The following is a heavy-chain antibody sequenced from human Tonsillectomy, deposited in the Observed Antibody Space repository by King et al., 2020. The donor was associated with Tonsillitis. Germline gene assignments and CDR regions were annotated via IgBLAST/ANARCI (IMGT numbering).Heavy chain of an antibody. CDR1: GGTFSTYA. D-gene: IGHD2-15*01. V-gene: IGHV1-69*01. CDR3: ARGGGSPLDGLDV. J-gene: IGHJ6*02. CDR2: SIPIFGTT. Sequence: VQLVESGAEVKKPGSSVKVYCKASGGTFSTYAISWVRQAPGQGLEWMVGSIPIFGTTNYAQKFQGRVTITADEYTSTAYMELSSLRSEDTAVNFCARGGGSPLDGLDVGGQGTIVTVSS.